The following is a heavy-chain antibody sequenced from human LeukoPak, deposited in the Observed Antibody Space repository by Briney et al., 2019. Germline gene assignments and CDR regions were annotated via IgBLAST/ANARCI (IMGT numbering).Heavy chain of an antibody. D-gene: IGHD3-10*01. CDR2: ISAYNGNT. J-gene: IGHJ6*03. CDR3: ARVRAFPPFGDPMNYYMDV. CDR1: GYTFTGYY. V-gene: IGHV1-18*04. Sequence: ASVKVSCKASGYTFTGYYMHWVRQAPGQGLEWMGWISAYNGNTNYAQKLQGRVTMTTDTSTSTAYMELRSLRSDDTAVYYCARVRAFPPFGDPMNYYMDVWGKGTTVTVSS.